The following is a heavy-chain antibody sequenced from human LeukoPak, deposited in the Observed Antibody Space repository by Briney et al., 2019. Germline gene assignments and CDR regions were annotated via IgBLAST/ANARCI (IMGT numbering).Heavy chain of an antibody. J-gene: IGHJ3*02. CDR3: ARRSYYDSSGYGAFDI. CDR2: ISGSGGNT. D-gene: IGHD3-22*01. V-gene: IGHV3-23*01. CDR1: GITLSNYG. Sequence: GGSLRLSCAVSGITLSNYGMSWVRQAPGKGLEWVSGISGSGGNTYYADSVKGRFTISRDNSKNTLYLQMNSLRAEDTAVYYCARRSYYDSSGYGAFDIWGQGTMVTVSS.